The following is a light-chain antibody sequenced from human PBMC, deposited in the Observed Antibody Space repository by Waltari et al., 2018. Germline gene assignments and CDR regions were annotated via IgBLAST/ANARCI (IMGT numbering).Light chain of an antibody. V-gene: IGKV1-5*01. Sequence: DIHMTQSPYTLSASVGDRVTITCRASQSVGSWLAWYQQKPGKAPDLLIYDASRLEPGVPSRFSGSGSETEFTLTISSLQPDDAATYYCLQYDSFWTFGQGTEVQVK. CDR3: LQYDSFWT. CDR1: QSVGSW. CDR2: DAS. J-gene: IGKJ1*01.